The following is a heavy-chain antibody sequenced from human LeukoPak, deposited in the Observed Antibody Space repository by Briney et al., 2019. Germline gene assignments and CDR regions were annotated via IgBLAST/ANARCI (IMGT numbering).Heavy chain of an antibody. CDR2: IYHSGST. D-gene: IGHD2-15*01. J-gene: IGHJ4*02. Sequence: SETLSLTCTVSGGSISSGGYYWSWIRQPPGKGLEWIGYIYHSGSTYYNPSLKSRVTISVDRSKNQFSLKLSSVTAADTAVYYCARATPYGYMTFDYWGQGTLVTVSS. V-gene: IGHV4-30-2*01. CDR1: GGSISSGGYY. CDR3: ARATPYGYMTFDY.